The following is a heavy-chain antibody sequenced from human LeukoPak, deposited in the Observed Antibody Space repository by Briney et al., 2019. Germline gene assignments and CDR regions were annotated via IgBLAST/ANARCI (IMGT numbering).Heavy chain of an antibody. V-gene: IGHV4-39*07. D-gene: IGHD6-19*01. CDR1: GGSISSSSHY. CDR3: ARALGEQWQDYYFDY. CDR2: IYYSGST. Sequence: SETLSLTCTVSGGSISSSSHYWAWIRQPPGKGLEWIGNIYYSGSTFYYPSLKSRVSMSVDKSKNQFSLKLSSVTAADTAVYYCARALGEQWQDYYFDYWGQGTLVTVSS. J-gene: IGHJ4*02.